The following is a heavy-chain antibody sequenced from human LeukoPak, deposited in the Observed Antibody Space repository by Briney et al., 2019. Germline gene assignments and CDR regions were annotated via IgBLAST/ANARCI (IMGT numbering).Heavy chain of an antibody. Sequence: PGGSLRLCCAASGFTFDDYAMHWVRQAPGKGLEWVSGISWNSGSIGYADSVKGRFTISGDNAKNSLYLQMNSLRAEDTALYYCAKDIYYYYYYMDVWGKGTTVTVSS. CDR3: AKDIYYYYYYMDV. J-gene: IGHJ6*03. V-gene: IGHV3-9*01. CDR1: GFTFDDYA. CDR2: ISWNSGSI.